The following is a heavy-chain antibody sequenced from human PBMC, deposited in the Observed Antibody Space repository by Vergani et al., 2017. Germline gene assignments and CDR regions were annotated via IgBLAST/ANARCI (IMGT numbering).Heavy chain of an antibody. D-gene: IGHD6-19*01. CDR1: GFTFSNAW. V-gene: IGHV3-15*01. Sequence: EVQLVESGGGLVKPGGSLRLSCAASGFTFSNAWMSWVRQAPGKGLEWVGRIKSKTDGGTTDYAAPVKGRFTISRDDSKNTLYLQMNSLRAEDTAVYYCAKDGSSGWYFGFDNYYYGMDVWGQGTTVTVSS. J-gene: IGHJ6*02. CDR3: AKDGSSGWYFGFDNYYYGMDV. CDR2: IKSKTDGGTT.